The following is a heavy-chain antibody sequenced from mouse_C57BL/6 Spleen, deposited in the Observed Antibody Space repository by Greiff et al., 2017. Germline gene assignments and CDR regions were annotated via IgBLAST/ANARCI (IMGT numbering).Heavy chain of an antibody. CDR3: ARKTAQATGYAMDY. V-gene: IGHV2-2*01. D-gene: IGHD3-2*02. CDR1: GFSLTSYG. Sequence: QVHVKQSGPGLVQPSPSLSITCTVSGFSLTSYGVHWVRQSPGKGLEWLGVIWRGGSTDYNAAFISRLGISKDNSKSQVFFKMNSLQADDTAIFYCARKTAQATGYAMDYWGQGTSVTVSS. CDR2: IWRGGST. J-gene: IGHJ4*01.